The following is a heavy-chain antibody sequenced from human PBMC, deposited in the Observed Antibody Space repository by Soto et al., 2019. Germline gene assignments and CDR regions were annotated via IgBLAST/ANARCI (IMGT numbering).Heavy chain of an antibody. CDR3: ARDMVRGVIAEGMDV. Sequence: SSETLSLTRPVSGGSISSSSYYWRWIRQPPGKGLEWVGSIYDSGITYYNPSLKSRVTIYVGTSKNQFSLKLSPVTAADTAVYYCARDMVRGVIAEGMDVWSQGTTVT. CDR1: GGSISSSSYY. J-gene: IGHJ6*02. V-gene: IGHV4-39*02. D-gene: IGHD3-10*01. CDR2: IYDSGIT.